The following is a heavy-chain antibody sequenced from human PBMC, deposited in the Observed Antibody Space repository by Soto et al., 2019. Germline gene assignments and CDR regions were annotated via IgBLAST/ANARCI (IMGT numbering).Heavy chain of an antibody. D-gene: IGHD2-15*01. CDR3: ARTDIVVVVAATRHYYYYGMDV. CDR1: GGSISSGGYY. J-gene: IGHJ6*02. Sequence: SETLSLTCTVSGGSISSGGYYWSWIRQHPGKGLEWIGYIYYSGSTYYNPSLKSRVTISVDTSKNQFSLKLSSVTAAETAVYYCARTDIVVVVAATRHYYYYGMDVWGQGTTVTVSS. CDR2: IYYSGST. V-gene: IGHV4-31*03.